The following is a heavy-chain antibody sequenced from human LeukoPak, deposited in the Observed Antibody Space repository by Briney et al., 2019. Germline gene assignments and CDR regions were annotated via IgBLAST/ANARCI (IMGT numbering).Heavy chain of an antibody. Sequence: GGSLRLSCAASGFTFSSYWMSWVRQAPGKGLEWVSSISSSSSYIYYADSVKGRFTISRDNAKNSLYLQMNSLRAEDTAVYYCARDTRHLDYWGQGTLVTVSS. CDR3: ARDTRHLDY. CDR2: ISSSSSYI. D-gene: IGHD3-3*02. J-gene: IGHJ4*02. V-gene: IGHV3-21*01. CDR1: GFTFSSYW.